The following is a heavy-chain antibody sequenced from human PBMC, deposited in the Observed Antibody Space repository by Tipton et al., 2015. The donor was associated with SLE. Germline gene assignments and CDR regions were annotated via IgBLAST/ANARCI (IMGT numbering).Heavy chain of an antibody. CDR1: GGSISSSHW. CDR2: VYYSGTT. CDR3: ARGYSSSEGWFDP. D-gene: IGHD6-13*01. Sequence: TLSLTCAVSGGSISSSHWWSWVRQSPGKGLEWIGEVYYSGTTNYIPSLKSRVTISVDTSNNQFSLKLTSVTAADTAVYYCARGYSSSEGWFDPWGQGTLVTVSS. V-gene: IGHV4-4*02. J-gene: IGHJ5*02.